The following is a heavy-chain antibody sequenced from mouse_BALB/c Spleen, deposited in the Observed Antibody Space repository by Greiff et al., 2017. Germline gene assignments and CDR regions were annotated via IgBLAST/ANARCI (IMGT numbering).Heavy chain of an antibody. CDR3: ARKGDGSSPWFAY. J-gene: IGHJ3*01. CDR2: INPSTGYT. CDR1: GYTFTSYW. V-gene: IGHV1-7*01. Sequence: QVQLQQSGAELAKPGASVKMSCKASGYTFTSYWMHWVKQRPGQGLEWIGYINPSTGYTEYNQKFKDKATLTADKSSSTAYMQLSSLTSEDSAVYYCARKGDGSSPWFAYWGQGTLVTVSA. D-gene: IGHD1-1*01.